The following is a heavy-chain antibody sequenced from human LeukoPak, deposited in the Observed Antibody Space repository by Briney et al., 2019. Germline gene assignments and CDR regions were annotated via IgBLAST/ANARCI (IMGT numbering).Heavy chain of an antibody. CDR3: ARGTYYYDSSGSGAFDI. D-gene: IGHD3-22*01. CDR2: FNRRGDST. V-gene: IGHV1-46*04. CDR1: GYTFSNYY. Sequence: ASVKVSCKASGYTFSNYYMHWVRQAPGQGLEWMGIFNRRGDSTSYEKKVQGRDTMTRDKSTSTVYMEMSSLASEDTAVYYCARGTYYYDSSGSGAFDIWGQGTMVTVCS. J-gene: IGHJ3*02.